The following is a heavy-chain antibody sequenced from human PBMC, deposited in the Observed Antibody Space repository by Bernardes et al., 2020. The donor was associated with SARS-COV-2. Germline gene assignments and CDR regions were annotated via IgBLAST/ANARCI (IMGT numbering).Heavy chain of an antibody. D-gene: IGHD3-10*01. CDR3: TTDKVLRGYYYYGMDV. J-gene: IGHJ6*02. V-gene: IGHV3-15*01. CDR1: GFTFSNAW. CDR2: IKSKTDGGTT. Sequence: GGSLRLSCAASGFTFSNAWMSWVRQAPGKGLEWVGRIKSKTDGGTTDYAAPVKGRFTISRDDSKNTPYLQMNSLKTEDTAVYYCTTDKVLRGYYYYGMDVWGQGTTVTVSS.